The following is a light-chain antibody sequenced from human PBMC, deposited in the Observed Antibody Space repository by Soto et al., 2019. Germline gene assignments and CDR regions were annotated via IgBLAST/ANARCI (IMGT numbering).Light chain of an antibody. J-gene: IGKJ1*01. CDR2: GAS. CDR3: QQYGSSPPT. Sequence: EIVLTQCTGTLSLCPGERENLSCRASQSVSSSLAWYQQKPGQAPRLLIYGASSRATGIPDRFSGSGSGPDFTLTISRLEPEDFAVYYCQQYGSSPPTFGQGTIV. V-gene: IGKV3-20*01. CDR1: QSVSSS.